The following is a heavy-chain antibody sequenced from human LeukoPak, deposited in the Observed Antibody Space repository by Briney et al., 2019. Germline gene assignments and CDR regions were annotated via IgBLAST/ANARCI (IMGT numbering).Heavy chain of an antibody. CDR3: ARDMKKRQWLAYWNFDL. J-gene: IGHJ2*01. CDR2: IYHSGST. Sequence: SGTLSLTCAVSGGSISSSNWWSWVRQPPGKGLEWIGEIYHSGSTNYNPSLKNRVTISVDKSKNQFSLKLSSVTAADTAVYYCARDMKKRQWLAYWNFDLWGRGTLVTVSS. CDR1: GGSISSSNW. D-gene: IGHD6-19*01. V-gene: IGHV4-4*02.